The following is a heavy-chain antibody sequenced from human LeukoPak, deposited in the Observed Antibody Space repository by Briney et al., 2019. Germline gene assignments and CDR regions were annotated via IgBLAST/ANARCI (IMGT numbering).Heavy chain of an antibody. D-gene: IGHD2-21*01. CDR1: GFSVNGYG. Sequence: GGSLRLSCAVSGFSVNGYGVHWVRQAPGKGLEWVAVNWYDGNKEYYADSVKGRFTSSRDNSANTVYLHMNSLRGEDTAMYFCVRAVCGGACYSAFHYWGQGALVTVSS. CDR3: VRAVCGGACYSAFHY. J-gene: IGHJ4*02. CDR2: NWYDGNKE. V-gene: IGHV3-33*08.